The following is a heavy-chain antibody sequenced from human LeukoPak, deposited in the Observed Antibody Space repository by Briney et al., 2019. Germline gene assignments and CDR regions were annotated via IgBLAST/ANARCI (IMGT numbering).Heavy chain of an antibody. J-gene: IGHJ4*02. D-gene: IGHD2-15*01. CDR3: ATSARTYIGSSLDY. CDR1: GLTFSTYW. Sequence: PGGSLRHSCAASGLTFSTYWMHWVRQDPGKGLVWVSRISSDASITSYADPVKGRFTISRDNAKNTLYLQMNSLRAEDTALYYCATSARTYIGSSLDYWGQGTLVTVSS. V-gene: IGHV3-74*01. CDR2: ISSDASIT.